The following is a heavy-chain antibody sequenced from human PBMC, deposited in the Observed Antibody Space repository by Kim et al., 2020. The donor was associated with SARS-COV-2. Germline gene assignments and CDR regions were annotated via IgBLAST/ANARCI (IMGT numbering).Heavy chain of an antibody. Sequence: SETLSLTCAVYGGSFSGYYWSWIRQPPGKGLEWIGEIYHSGRTNYNPSLKSRVTISVDTSKNQFSLKLSSVTAADTAVLYCDNGSLPPPAAFTFCSYY. D-gene: IGHD1-1*01. J-gene: IGHJ6*01. V-gene: IGHV4-34*01. CDR3: DNGSLPPPAAFTFCSYY. CDR2: IYHSGRT. CDR1: GGSFSGYY.